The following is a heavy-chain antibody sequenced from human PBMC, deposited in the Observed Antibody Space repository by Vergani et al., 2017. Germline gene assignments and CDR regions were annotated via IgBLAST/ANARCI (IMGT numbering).Heavy chain of an antibody. CDR3: ARNPIYGDYVVQYYYYGMDV. CDR1: GGTFSSYA. D-gene: IGHD4-17*01. J-gene: IGHJ6*02. V-gene: IGHV1-69*12. Sequence: QVQLVQSGAEVKKPGSSVKVSCKASGGTFSSYAISWVRQAPGQGLEWMGGIIPIFGTANYAQKFQGRVTITADESTSTAYMGLSSLRSEDTAVYFCARNPIYGDYVVQYYYYGMDVWGQGTTVTVSS. CDR2: IIPIFGTA.